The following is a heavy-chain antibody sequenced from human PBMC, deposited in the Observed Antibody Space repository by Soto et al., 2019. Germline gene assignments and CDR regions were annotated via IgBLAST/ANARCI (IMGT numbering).Heavy chain of an antibody. D-gene: IGHD3-3*01. CDR2: INHSGST. V-gene: IGHV4-34*01. Sequence: PSETLSLTCAVYGGSFSGYYWSWIRQPPGKGLEWIGEINHSGSTNYNPSLKSRVTISVDTSKNQSSLKLSSVTAADTAVYYCARVEAYYDFWSGYRPYNWFDPWGQGTLVTVSS. CDR3: ARVEAYYDFWSGYRPYNWFDP. J-gene: IGHJ5*02. CDR1: GGSFSGYY.